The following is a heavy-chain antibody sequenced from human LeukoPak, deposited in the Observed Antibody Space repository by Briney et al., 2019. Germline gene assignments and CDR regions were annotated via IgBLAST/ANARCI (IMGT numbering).Heavy chain of an antibody. D-gene: IGHD3-10*01. CDR2: ISAYNGNT. CDR3: ARDGYYYGSGSYYDFDY. V-gene: IGHV1-18*01. CDR1: GYTFTNYG. J-gene: IGHJ4*02. Sequence: ASVKVSCKTSGYTFTNYGISWVRQAPGLGLEWMGWISAYNGNTNYAQKFQGRVTMTRDTSISTAYMELSRLRSDDTAVYYCARDGYYYGSGSYYDFDYWGQGTLVTVSS.